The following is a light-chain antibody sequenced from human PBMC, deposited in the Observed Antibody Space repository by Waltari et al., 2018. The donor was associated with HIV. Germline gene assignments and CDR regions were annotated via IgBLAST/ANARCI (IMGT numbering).Light chain of an antibody. CDR2: WAS. CDR1: RTILFDSNNKNY. J-gene: IGKJ1*01. Sequence: RATINCKSSRTILFDSNNKNYLAWYQQKPGQPPKVLIYWASTRESGVPDRFSGSGSGTDFTLTISRLQPEDVAVYYCQQYFSTPPTFGQGTRVGI. V-gene: IGKV4-1*01. CDR3: QQYFSTPPT.